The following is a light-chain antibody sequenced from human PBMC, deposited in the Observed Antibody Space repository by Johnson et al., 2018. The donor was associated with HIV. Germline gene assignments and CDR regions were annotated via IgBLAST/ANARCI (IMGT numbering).Light chain of an antibody. CDR3: GTWDTSLSVYV. J-gene: IGLJ1*01. CDR1: SSNIGNNY. CDR2: DNN. Sequence: SVLTQPPSVSAAPGQKVTISCSGSSSNIGNNYVSWYQQVPGTAPKVLIYDNNKRPSGIPDRFSGSKSDTSATLGITGLQTGDEAEYYCGTWDTSLSVYVFGTGTKVTVL. V-gene: IGLV1-51*01.